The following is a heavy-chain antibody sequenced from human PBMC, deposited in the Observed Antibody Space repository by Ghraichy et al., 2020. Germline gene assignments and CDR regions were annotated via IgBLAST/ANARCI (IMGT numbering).Heavy chain of an antibody. CDR2: ISGSGGST. CDR1: GFTFSSYA. J-gene: IGHJ3*02. CDR3: AKDTEYYYGSGSYYRPDAFDI. D-gene: IGHD3-10*01. V-gene: IGHV3-23*01. Sequence: GGSLRLSCAASGFTFSSYAMSWVRQAPGKGLEWVSAISGSGGSTYYADSVKGRFTISRDNSKNTLYLQMNSLRAEDTAVYYCAKDTEYYYGSGSYYRPDAFDIWGQGTMVTVSS.